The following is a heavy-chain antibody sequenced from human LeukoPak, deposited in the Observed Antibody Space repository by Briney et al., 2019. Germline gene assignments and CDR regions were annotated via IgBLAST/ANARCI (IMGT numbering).Heavy chain of an antibody. Sequence: PSETLSLTCTVSGGSISSYYWSWIRQPPGKGLEWIGYIYYSGSTNYNPSLKSRVTISVDTSKNQFSLKLSSVTAADTAVYYCARVPGSYYFDYWGQGTLVTVSS. V-gene: IGHV4-59*01. CDR3: ARVPGSYYFDY. CDR1: GGSISSYY. J-gene: IGHJ4*02. D-gene: IGHD1-26*01. CDR2: IYYSGST.